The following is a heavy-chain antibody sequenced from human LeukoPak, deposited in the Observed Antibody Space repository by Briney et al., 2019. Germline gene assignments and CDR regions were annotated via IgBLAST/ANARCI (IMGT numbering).Heavy chain of an antibody. CDR1: GFTFSSYA. D-gene: IGHD4-17*01. Sequence: PGRSLRLSCAASGFTFSSYAMHWVRQAPGKGLEWVAVISYDGSNKYYADSVKGRFTISRDNSKNTLYLQMNSLRAEDTAVYYCARAALLDRFMTTVTNEGAFDIWGQGTMVTVSS. J-gene: IGHJ3*02. CDR3: ARAALLDRFMTTVTNEGAFDI. V-gene: IGHV3-30*04. CDR2: ISYDGSNK.